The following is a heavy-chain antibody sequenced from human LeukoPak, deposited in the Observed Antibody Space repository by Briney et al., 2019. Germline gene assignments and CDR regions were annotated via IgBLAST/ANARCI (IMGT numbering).Heavy chain of an antibody. Sequence: GGSLGLSCAASGFTFSSYSMNWVRQAPGKGLEWVSSISSSSSYIYYADSVKGRFTISRDNAKNSLYLQMNSLRAEDTAVYYCARGRDGYNNPFDYWGQGTLVTVSS. J-gene: IGHJ4*02. CDR2: ISSSSSYI. CDR1: GFTFSSYS. D-gene: IGHD5-24*01. CDR3: ARGRDGYNNPFDY. V-gene: IGHV3-21*01.